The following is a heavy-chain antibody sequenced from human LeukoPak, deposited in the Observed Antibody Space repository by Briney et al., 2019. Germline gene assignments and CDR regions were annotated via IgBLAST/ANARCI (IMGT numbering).Heavy chain of an antibody. CDR1: GASIRSYY. V-gene: IGHV4-59*01. CDR3: ARADWGSEDYFDY. Sequence: SETLSLTCTVSGASIRSYYWNWIRQPPGKGLEWIGYIHYSGSINYNPSLKSRVTISLDTSKSQFSLKLSSVTAADTAVYYCARADWGSEDYFDYWGQGTLVTVSS. J-gene: IGHJ4*02. D-gene: IGHD7-27*01. CDR2: IHYSGSI.